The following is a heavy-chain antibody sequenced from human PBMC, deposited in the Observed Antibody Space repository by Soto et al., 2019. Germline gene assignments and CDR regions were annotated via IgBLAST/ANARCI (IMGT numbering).Heavy chain of an antibody. D-gene: IGHD6-19*01. CDR3: AKGVQWLVDTNYFDY. CDR1: GGTFSSYA. V-gene: IGHV1-69*05. J-gene: IGHJ4*02. Sequence: GASVKVSCKASGGTFSSYAISWVRQAPGQGLEWMGGIIPIIGTANYAQKLQGRVTMTTDESTSTAYMELRSLRSDDTAVYYCAKGVQWLVDTNYFDYWGQGTLVTVSS. CDR2: IIPIIGTA.